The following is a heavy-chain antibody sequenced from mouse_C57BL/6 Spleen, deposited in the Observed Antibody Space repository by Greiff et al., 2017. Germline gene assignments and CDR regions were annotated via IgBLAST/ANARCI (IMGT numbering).Heavy chain of an antibody. V-gene: IGHV1-81*01. D-gene: IGHD3-2*02. CDR2: IYPISGNT. CDR1: GYTFTSYV. J-gene: IGHJ2*01. Sequence: QVQLQQSGAELARPGASVKLSCKASGYTFTSYVIRWVKQRTGQGLEWIGEIYPISGNTYYNEKFKGKATLTADKSSSTAYMELRSLTSEEAAVDFCAEDSSGYYGDYWGKGTTLTVSS. CDR3: AEDSSGYYGDY.